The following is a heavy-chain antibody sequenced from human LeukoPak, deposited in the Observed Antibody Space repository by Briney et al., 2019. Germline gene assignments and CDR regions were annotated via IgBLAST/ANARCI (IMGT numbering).Heavy chain of an antibody. J-gene: IGHJ4*02. CDR2: INHSGST. V-gene: IGHV4-34*01. Sequence: SETLSLTCAAYGGSFSGYYWSWIRQPPGKGLEWIGEINHSGSTNYNPSLKRRVTISVDTSKNQFSLKLSSVTAADTAVYYCARGRYVSITIFGVPTRGKFDYWGQGTLVTVSS. CDR1: GGSFSGYY. D-gene: IGHD3-3*01. CDR3: ARGRYVSITIFGVPTRGKFDY.